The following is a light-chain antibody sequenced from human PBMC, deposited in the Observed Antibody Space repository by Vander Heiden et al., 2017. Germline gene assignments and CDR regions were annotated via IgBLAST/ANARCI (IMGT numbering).Light chain of an antibody. V-gene: IGKV1-39*01. CDR3: HQCDSTPWT. CDR1: QSISSY. Sequence: DIKMTQSPSSLSASVGDRVTITCRASQSISSYLNWYQQKPGKAPKLLIYAASSLQSGVPSRFSRSRSGTDFTLTISILQPEDFATYYCHQCDSTPWTFGQGTKVEIK. CDR2: AAS. J-gene: IGKJ1*01.